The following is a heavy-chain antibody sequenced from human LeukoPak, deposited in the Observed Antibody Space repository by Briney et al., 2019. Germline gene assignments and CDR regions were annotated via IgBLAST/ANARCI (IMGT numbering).Heavy chain of an antibody. D-gene: IGHD5-24*01. J-gene: IGHJ4*02. Sequence: PGGSLRLSCAASGFTFSSYSMNWVRQAPGKGLDWVSSISSSSKYIYYADSVKGRFTISRDNAKNSLYLQMNSLRAEDTAVYYCARDLHSGSRDGFKDDYWGQGTLVTVSS. CDR3: ARDLHSGSRDGFKDDY. V-gene: IGHV3-21*01. CDR1: GFTFSSYS. CDR2: ISSSSKYI.